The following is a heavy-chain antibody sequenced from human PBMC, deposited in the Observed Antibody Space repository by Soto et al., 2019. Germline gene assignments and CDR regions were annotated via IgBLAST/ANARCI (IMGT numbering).Heavy chain of an antibody. J-gene: IGHJ5*02. CDR1: GYTFTSYY. V-gene: IGHV1-46*01. D-gene: IGHD3-3*01. CDR3: ARDLPPRLNYDFWSGYFSPKGWFDP. Sequence: QVQLVQSGAEVKKPGASVKVSCKASGYTFTSYYMHWVRQAPGQGLEWMGIINPSGGSTSYAQKFQGRVTMTRDTSTSTVYMELSSLRSEDTAVYYCARDLPPRLNYDFWSGYFSPKGWFDPWGQGTLVTVSS. CDR2: INPSGGST.